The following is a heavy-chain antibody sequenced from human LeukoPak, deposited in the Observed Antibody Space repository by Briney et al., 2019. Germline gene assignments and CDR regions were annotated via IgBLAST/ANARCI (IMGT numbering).Heavy chain of an antibody. CDR2: INHSGST. Sequence: SETLSLTCAVYGGSFSGYCWSWIRQPPGKGLEWIGEINHSGSTNYNPSLKSRVTISVDTSKNQFSLKLSSVTAADTAVYYCARSFNRGVVVPAAIPGYYFDYWGQGTLVTVSS. CDR3: ARSFNRGVVVPAAIPGYYFDY. J-gene: IGHJ4*02. CDR1: GGSFSGYC. D-gene: IGHD2-2*02. V-gene: IGHV4-34*01.